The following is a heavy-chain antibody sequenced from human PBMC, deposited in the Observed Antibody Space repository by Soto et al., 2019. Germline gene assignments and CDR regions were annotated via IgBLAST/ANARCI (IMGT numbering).Heavy chain of an antibody. Sequence: GGSLRFSCAASGFTFNNYAMNWVRQAPGKGLEWVATISGSGGSTYYADSVKGRFTISRDNSKNTLYLQMNSLRAEDTAVYYCAKDRSTSCYGRCAFDILGQGTTVTVSS. CDR1: GFTFNNYA. J-gene: IGHJ3*02. V-gene: IGHV3-23*01. D-gene: IGHD2-2*01. CDR3: AKDRSTSCYGRCAFDI. CDR2: ISGSGGST.